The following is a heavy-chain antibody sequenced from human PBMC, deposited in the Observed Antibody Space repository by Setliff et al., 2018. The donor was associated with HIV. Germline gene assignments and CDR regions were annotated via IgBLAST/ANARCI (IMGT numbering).Heavy chain of an antibody. CDR1: GYMFSLYG. D-gene: IGHD1-7*01. J-gene: IGHJ4*02. CDR3: ARDASGENYPDY. Sequence: ASVKVSCKTSGYMFSLYGIHWLRQAPGQNLEWMGWINTETGTPTYAPGVTGRSVLSLDTSVSAAYLEISSLVAEDSALYYCARDASGENYPDYWGQGTMVTVSS. V-gene: IGHV7-4-1*02. CDR2: INTETGTP.